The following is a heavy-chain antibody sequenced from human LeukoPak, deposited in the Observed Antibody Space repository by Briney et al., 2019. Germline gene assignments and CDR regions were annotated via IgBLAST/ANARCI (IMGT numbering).Heavy chain of an antibody. CDR1: GFTFSDYY. J-gene: IGHJ4*02. CDR3: ARDPTGIPDY. V-gene: IGHV3-7*01. D-gene: IGHD2-21*01. CDR2: IKQDGSEK. Sequence: GGSLRLSCAASGFTFSDYYMSWVRQAPGKGLEWVANIKQDGSEKYYVDSVKGRFTISRDNAKNSLYLQMNSLRAEDTAVYYCARDPTGIPDYWGQGTLVTVSS.